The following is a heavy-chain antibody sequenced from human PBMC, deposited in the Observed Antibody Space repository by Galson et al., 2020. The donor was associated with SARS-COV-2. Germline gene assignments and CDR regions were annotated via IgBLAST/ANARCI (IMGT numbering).Heavy chain of an antibody. CDR3: ARDLYCSSTSCYSKGFDP. CDR2: IKQDGSEK. D-gene: IGHD2-2*02. CDR1: GFTFSSYW. Sequence: LKLSCAASGFTFSSYWMSWVRQAPGKGLEWVANIKQDGSEKYYVDSVKGRFTISRDNAKNSLYLQMNSLKAEDTAVYYCARDLYCSSTSCYSKGFDPWGQGTLVTVSS. V-gene: IGHV3-7*03. J-gene: IGHJ5*02.